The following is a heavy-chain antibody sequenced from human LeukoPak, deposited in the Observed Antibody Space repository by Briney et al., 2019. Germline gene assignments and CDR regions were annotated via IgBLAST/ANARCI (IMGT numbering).Heavy chain of an antibody. CDR3: ARYGVPGHKWFDP. D-gene: IGHD4-17*01. V-gene: IGHV4-59*01. Sequence: SETLSLTCTVSGGSISRYYWSWIRQPPGKGLEWIGYIYYSGTTYYNPSLKSRVTISVDTSKNQFSLDLSSVTPADTAIYYCARYGVPGHKWFDPWGQGTLVTASS. CDR1: GGSISRYY. J-gene: IGHJ5*02. CDR2: IYYSGTT.